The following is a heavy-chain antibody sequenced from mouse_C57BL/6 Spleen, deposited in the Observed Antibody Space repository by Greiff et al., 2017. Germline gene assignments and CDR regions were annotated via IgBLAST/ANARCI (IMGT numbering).Heavy chain of an antibody. Sequence: QVQLQQPGAELVKPGASVKLSCKASGYTFTSYWMQWVKQRPGQGLEWIGEIDPSDSYTNYNQKFKGKATWTVDTSSSTAYMQLSSLTAEDSAVYYCARFGDSSGYPAYWGQGTLVTVSA. CDR1: GYTFTSYW. CDR3: ARFGDSSGYPAY. CDR2: IDPSDSYT. V-gene: IGHV1-50*01. D-gene: IGHD3-2*02. J-gene: IGHJ3*01.